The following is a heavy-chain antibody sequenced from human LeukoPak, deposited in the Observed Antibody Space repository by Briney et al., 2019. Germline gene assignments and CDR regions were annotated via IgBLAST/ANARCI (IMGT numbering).Heavy chain of an antibody. J-gene: IGHJ6*03. CDR1: GFTFSSYT. CDR2: ISYDGSNK. Sequence: GRSLRLSCAASGFTFSSYTMHWVRQAPGKGLEWVAVISYDGSNKYYADSVKGRFTISRDNSKNTLYLQMNSLRAEDTAVYYCAKAPYYYMDVWGKGTTVTVSS. CDR3: AKAPYYYMDV. V-gene: IGHV3-30*04.